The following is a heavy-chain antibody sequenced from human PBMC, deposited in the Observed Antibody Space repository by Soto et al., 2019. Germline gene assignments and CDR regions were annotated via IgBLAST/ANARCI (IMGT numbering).Heavy chain of an antibody. CDR1: GGTFSSYA. Sequence: SVKVSCKASGGTFSSYAISWVRQDPGQGLEWMGGIIPIFGTANYAQKFQGRVTITADESTSTAYMELSSLRSEDTAVYYCARGEDSVAAPFDYWGKGTLVTVSS. CDR2: IIPIFGTA. D-gene: IGHD6-13*01. J-gene: IGHJ4*02. V-gene: IGHV1-69*13. CDR3: ARGEDSVAAPFDY.